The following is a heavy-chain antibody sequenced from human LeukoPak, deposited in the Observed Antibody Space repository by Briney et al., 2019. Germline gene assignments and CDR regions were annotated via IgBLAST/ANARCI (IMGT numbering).Heavy chain of an antibody. J-gene: IGHJ5*02. V-gene: IGHV3-23*01. CDR2: INYSGGGT. D-gene: IGHD1/OR15-1a*01. CDR1: GFTFSNFG. Sequence: GGSLRLSCAASGFTFSNFGMAWVRQAPGKGLEWVSTINYSGGGTYYADSVRGRFTVSRDNSENVVYLQMNSLTAEDTAMYYCAKSPDATDWKNYFDPWAREPWSPSPQ. CDR3: AKSPDATDWKNYFDP.